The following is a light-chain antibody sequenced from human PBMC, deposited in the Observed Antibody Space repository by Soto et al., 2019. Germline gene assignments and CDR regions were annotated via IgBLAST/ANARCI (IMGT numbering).Light chain of an antibody. Sequence: DIVMTQSPLSLPVTPGEPASISCRSSQSLLHSNGNIYLDWYLQRPGQSPQLLIYFGSNRASGVPDRVSGSGSGTDFTLKISRVEAEDVGVYYCMQALPTPIIFGQGTRLEIK. CDR3: MQALPTPII. J-gene: IGKJ5*01. CDR1: QSLLHSNGNIY. V-gene: IGKV2-28*01. CDR2: FGS.